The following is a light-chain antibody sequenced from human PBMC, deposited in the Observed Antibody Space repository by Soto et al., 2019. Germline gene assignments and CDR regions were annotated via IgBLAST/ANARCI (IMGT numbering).Light chain of an antibody. CDR1: SSDVGGYNY. J-gene: IGLJ2*01. CDR3: SSYTSSRTLV. CDR2: DVS. V-gene: IGLV2-14*01. Sequence: QSALTQPASVSGSPGQSITISCTGTSSDVGGYNYVSWYQQHPGKAPKLMIYDVSNRPSGVSNLFSGSKSGNTASLTISGLQAEDEADYYCSSYTSSRTLVFGGGTKLTVL.